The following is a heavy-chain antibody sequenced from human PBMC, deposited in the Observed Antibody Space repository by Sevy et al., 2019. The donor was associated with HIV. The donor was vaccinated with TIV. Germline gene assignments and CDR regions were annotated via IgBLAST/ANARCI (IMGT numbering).Heavy chain of an antibody. V-gene: IGHV3-23*01. D-gene: IGHD3-22*01. CDR3: ARQIKPCLNYYDSSGDYFDY. CDR1: GFTFSSYA. Sequence: GGFLRLSCAASGFTFSSYAMSWVRQAPGKGLEGVSAISGRGGSTYYADSVKGRFTISRDNSKNTLYLQMNSLRADDTAVYYCARQIKPCLNYYDSSGDYFDYWGQGTLVTVSS. J-gene: IGHJ4*02. CDR2: ISGRGGST.